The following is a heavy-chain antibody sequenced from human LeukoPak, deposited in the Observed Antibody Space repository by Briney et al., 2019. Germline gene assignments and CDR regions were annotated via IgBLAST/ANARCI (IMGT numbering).Heavy chain of an antibody. CDR2: FDPEDGET. V-gene: IGHV1-24*01. Sequence: ASVKVSCKVSGYTLTELSMHWVRQAPGKGLEWMGGFDPEDGETIYAQKFQGRVTMTEDTSTDTAYMELSSLRSEDTAVYYCATGYGSGSLVWYFDLWGRGTLVTVSS. CDR1: GYTLTELS. D-gene: IGHD3-10*01. J-gene: IGHJ2*01. CDR3: ATGYGSGSLVWYFDL.